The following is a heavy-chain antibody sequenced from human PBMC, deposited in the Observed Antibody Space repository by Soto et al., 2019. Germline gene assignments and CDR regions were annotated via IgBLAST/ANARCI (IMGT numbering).Heavy chain of an antibody. CDR2: IYYSGST. D-gene: IGHD1-20*01. CDR3: ATMYNWNDLNYYYYYGMDV. Sequence: PSETLSLTCTVSGGSISSSSYYWGWIRQPPGKGLEWIGSIYYSGSTYYNPSLKSRVTISVDTSKNQFSLKLSSVTAADTAVYYCATMYNWNDLNYYYYYGMDVWGQGTTVTVSS. V-gene: IGHV4-39*01. CDR1: GGSISSSSYY. J-gene: IGHJ6*02.